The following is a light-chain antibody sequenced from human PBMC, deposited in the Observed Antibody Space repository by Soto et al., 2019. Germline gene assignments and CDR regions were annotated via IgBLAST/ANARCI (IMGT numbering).Light chain of an antibody. CDR3: SSYTSSITLDV. CDR2: EVS. Sequence: QSALTQPASVSGSPGQSITISCTGTSSDVGGYNYVSWYQQHPGKAPKLMIYEVSNRPSGVSNRFSGSKSGNTASLTISGLQAEDDADYYCSSYTSSITLDVFGTGIKLTVL. V-gene: IGLV2-14*01. CDR1: SSDVGGYNY. J-gene: IGLJ1*01.